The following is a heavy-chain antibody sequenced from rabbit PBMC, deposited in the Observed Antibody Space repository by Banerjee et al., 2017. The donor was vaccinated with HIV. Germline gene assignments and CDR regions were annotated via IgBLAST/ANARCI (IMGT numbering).Heavy chain of an antibody. CDR3: ARHNTGAWNEFHL. D-gene: IGHD7-1*01. CDR1: GFDFSSYG. J-gene: IGHJ4*01. CDR2: IDPVFGIT. V-gene: IGHV1S47*01. Sequence: QEQLVESGGGLVQPGGSLKLSCKASGFDFSSYGVSWVRQAPGKGLEWIGYIDPVFGITYYANWVNGRFTISSHNAQNTLYLQLNSLTGADTATYFCARHNTGAWNEFHLWGQGTLVTVS.